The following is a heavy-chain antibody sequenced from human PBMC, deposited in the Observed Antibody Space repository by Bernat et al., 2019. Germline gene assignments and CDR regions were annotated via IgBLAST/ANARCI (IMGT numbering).Heavy chain of an antibody. CDR2: ISGSGGST. CDR1: GFTFSSYA. J-gene: IGHJ4*02. V-gene: IGHV3-23*01. D-gene: IGHD3-3*01. CDR3: AKCRTYYDFWSGYYAPGAFDY. Sequence: EVQLLESGGGLVQPGGSLRLSCAASGFTFSSYAMSWVRQAPGKGLEWVSAISGSGGSTYYADSVKGRFTFSRDNSKNTLYLQMNSLRAEDTAVYYCAKCRTYYDFWSGYYAPGAFDYWGQGTLVTVSS.